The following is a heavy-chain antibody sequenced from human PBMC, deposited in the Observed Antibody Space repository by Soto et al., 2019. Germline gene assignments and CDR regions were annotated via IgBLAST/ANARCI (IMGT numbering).Heavy chain of an antibody. CDR3: AKDGRYYDILTGYYNDY. CDR2: ISGSGGST. Sequence: GGSLRLSCAASGFTFSSYAMSWVRQAPGKGLEWVSAISGSGGSTYYADSVKGRFTISRDNSKNTLYLQMNSLRAEDTAVYYCAKDGRYYDILTGYYNDYWGQGTLVTVSS. J-gene: IGHJ4*02. V-gene: IGHV3-23*01. D-gene: IGHD3-9*01. CDR1: GFTFSSYA.